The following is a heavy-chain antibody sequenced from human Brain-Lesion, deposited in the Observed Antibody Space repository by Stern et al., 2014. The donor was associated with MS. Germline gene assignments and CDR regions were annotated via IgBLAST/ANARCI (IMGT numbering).Heavy chain of an antibody. Sequence: QVQLVQSGPGLVKPSETLSLTCTVAGGSVSSTSYAWAWIRQPPGKGLEWIGTIYYSGNTYYSPSLKSRLTLSLGPSKNQFSLQLRSVTAADTAVYYCAGEEDIRYCSGGSCTGNWFDPWGQGTLVTVSS. CDR3: AGEEDIRYCSGGSCTGNWFDP. V-gene: IGHV4-39*01. CDR1: GGSVSSTSYA. J-gene: IGHJ5*02. CDR2: IYYSGNT. D-gene: IGHD2-15*01.